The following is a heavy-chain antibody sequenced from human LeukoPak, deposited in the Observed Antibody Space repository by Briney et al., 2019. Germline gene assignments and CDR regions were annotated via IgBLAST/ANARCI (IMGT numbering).Heavy chain of an antibody. CDR2: IYTSGST. V-gene: IGHV4-61*02. D-gene: IGHD6-19*01. CDR3: ASYGSGWYSDYYYYMDV. CDR1: GGSISSGSYY. Sequence: SQTLSLTCTVSGGSISSGSYYWIWIRQPAGKGLEWIVRIYTSGSTNYNPSRQSRVTISVDTSKNQFSLTLSSVTAAHTAVYYCASYGSGWYSDYYYYMDVWGKGTTVTVSS. J-gene: IGHJ6*03.